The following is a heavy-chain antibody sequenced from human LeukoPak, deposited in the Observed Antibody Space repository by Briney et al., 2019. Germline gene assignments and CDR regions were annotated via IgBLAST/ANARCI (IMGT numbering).Heavy chain of an antibody. V-gene: IGHV1-2*06. CDR3: ARGGSGSGYLYYFDY. Sequence: SVKVSCKASGYSFSAYFIHLVRQAPGHGLEYIRRINANSGVTSYAQNVQGRVTMTRDTSINTAYMELSGLTSDDTAVYYCARGGSGSGYLYYFDYWGQGTLVSVSS. CDR2: INANSGVT. CDR1: GYSFSAYF. J-gene: IGHJ4*02. D-gene: IGHD3-10*01.